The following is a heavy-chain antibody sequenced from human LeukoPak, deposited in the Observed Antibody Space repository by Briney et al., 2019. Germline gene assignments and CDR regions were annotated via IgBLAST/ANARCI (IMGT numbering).Heavy chain of an antibody. CDR3: AKDGHSSWYYYNFFDY. Sequence: HPGGTLRLSCAASGLTFSSYGMSWVRQAPEKGLEWVSAISGSGGSTYYADSVKGRFTISRDNSKNTLYLQMNSLRAEDTAVYYCAKDGHSSWYYYNFFDYRGQGTLVTVSS. CDR1: GLTFSSYG. J-gene: IGHJ4*02. V-gene: IGHV3-23*01. D-gene: IGHD6-13*01. CDR2: ISGSGGST.